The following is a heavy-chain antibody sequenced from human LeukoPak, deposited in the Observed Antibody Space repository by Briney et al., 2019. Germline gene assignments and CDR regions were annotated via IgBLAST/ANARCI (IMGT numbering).Heavy chain of an antibody. V-gene: IGHV4-30-4*01. Sequence: SETLSLTCIVSGASVSSGDYYWNWIRQPPGKGLEWIGYIYYIGTTYFNPSLKSRLSMSVDTSMNQFSLKLTTLTPTTMAVYNCARDIWFSGSGRHFDYWGQGTLVTVSS. D-gene: IGHD3-10*01. CDR1: GASVSSGDYY. CDR3: ARDIWFSGSGRHFDY. CDR2: IYYIGTT. J-gene: IGHJ4*02.